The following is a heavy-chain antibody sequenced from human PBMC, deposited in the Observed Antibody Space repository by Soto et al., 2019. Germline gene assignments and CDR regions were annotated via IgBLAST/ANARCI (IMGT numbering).Heavy chain of an antibody. CDR2: ISGSGGNT. J-gene: IGHJ3*02. V-gene: IGHV3-23*01. D-gene: IGHD5-18*01. CDR3: AKDRGYSYGWAKSDAFDI. CDR1: GFTFSNNA. Sequence: GGSLRLSCAASGFTFSNNAMSWVRQAPGKGLEWVSSISGSGGNTYYAESVKGRFTISRDNSKNILYVQIKTLRAEDTAVYYCAKDRGYSYGWAKSDAFDIWGQGTMVTVSS.